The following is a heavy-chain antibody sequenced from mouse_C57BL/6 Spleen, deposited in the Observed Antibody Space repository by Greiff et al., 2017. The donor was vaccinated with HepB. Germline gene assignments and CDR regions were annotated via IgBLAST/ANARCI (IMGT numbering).Heavy chain of an antibody. J-gene: IGHJ3*01. V-gene: IGHV1-76*01. CDR2: IYPGSGNT. Sequence: VQLQQSGAELVRPGASVKLSCKASGYTFTDYYINWVKQRPGQGLEWIARIYPGSGNTYYNEKFKGKATLTAEKSSSTAYMQLSSLTSEDSAVYFCARSDYCGSLFAYWGQGTLVTVSA. CDR1: GYTFTDYY. CDR3: ARSDYCGSLFAY. D-gene: IGHD1-1*01.